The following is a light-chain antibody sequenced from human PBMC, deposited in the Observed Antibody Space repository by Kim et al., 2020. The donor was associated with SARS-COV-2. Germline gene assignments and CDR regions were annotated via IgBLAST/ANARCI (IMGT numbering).Light chain of an antibody. J-gene: IGLJ2*01. Sequence: GQWSGRWCSGGRSDVGGYNYVSWYQQHPGKAPKLMIYDVNNRPSGVSNRFSGSKSGNTASLTISGLQAEDEADYYCSSYTSSSTVFGGGTQLTVL. V-gene: IGLV2-14*03. CDR1: RSDVGGYNY. CDR2: DVN. CDR3: SSYTSSSTV.